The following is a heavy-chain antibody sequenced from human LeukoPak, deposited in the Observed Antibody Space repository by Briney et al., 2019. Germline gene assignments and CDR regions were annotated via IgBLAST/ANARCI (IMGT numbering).Heavy chain of an antibody. V-gene: IGHV4-39*07. CDR3: ARGYSVVPPDIVVVPAAISSDY. D-gene: IGHD2-2*01. Sequence: SETLSLTCTVSGGSISSSSYYWGWIRQPPGKGLEWIGSIYYSGSTYYNPSLKSRVTISVDRSKNQFSLKLSSVTAADTAVYYCARGYSVVPPDIVVVPAAISSDYWGXGTLVTVSS. J-gene: IGHJ4*01. CDR1: GGSISSSSYY. CDR2: IYYSGST.